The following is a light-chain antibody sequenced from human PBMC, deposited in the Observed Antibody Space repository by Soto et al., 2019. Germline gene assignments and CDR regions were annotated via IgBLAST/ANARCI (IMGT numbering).Light chain of an antibody. Sequence: DIQMTQSPSTLSASVGDRVTITCRASQSINSWLAWYQQKPGKAPKLLIYKASSLESGVPSRFSGSGSGTKFTLTISSLQPDDFAAYYCQQYEIYPITFGQGTRLEIK. J-gene: IGKJ5*01. CDR2: KAS. CDR1: QSINSW. V-gene: IGKV1-5*03. CDR3: QQYEIYPIT.